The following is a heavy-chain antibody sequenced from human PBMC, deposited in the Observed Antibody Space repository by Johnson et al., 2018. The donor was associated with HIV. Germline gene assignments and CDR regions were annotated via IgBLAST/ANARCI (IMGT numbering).Heavy chain of an antibody. J-gene: IGHJ3*02. CDR1: GFTFSSYA. CDR2: ISYDGSNK. D-gene: IGHD4-17*01. Sequence: VQLVESGGGVVQPGRSLRLSCAASGFTFSSYAMHWVRQAPGKGLEWVAVISYDGSNKYYADSVKGRFTISRDNSKNTLYLQMNSLRAEDTALYYCARDPLYGDSAEDAFDIWGQGTMVTVSS. CDR3: ARDPLYGDSAEDAFDI. V-gene: IGHV3-30-3*01.